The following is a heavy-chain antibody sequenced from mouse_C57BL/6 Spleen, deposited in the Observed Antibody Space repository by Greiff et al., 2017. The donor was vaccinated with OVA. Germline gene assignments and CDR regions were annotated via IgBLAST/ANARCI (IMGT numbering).Heavy chain of an antibody. J-gene: IGHJ1*03. D-gene: IGHD1-1*01. CDR2: INYDGSST. CDR3: ARDTGYYGSSHWYFDV. CDR1: GFTFSDYY. V-gene: IGHV5-16*01. Sequence: EVQLVESEGGLVQPGSSMKLSCTASGFTFSDYYMAWVRQVPEKGLEWVANINYDGSSTSYLDSLKSRFIISRANAKNILYLQMSSLKSEDTATYYCARDTGYYGSSHWYFDVWGTGTTVTVSS.